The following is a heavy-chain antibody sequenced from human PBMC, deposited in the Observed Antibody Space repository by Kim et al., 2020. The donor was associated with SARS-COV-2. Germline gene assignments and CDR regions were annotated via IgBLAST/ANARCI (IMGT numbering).Heavy chain of an antibody. J-gene: IGHJ3*02. V-gene: IGHV3-43*01. Sequence: GGSLRLSCAASGFTFDDYTMHWVRQAPGKGLEWVSLISWDGGSTYYADSVKGRFTISRDNSKNSLYLQMNSLRTEDTALYYCAKEEEMATIYKGNAFDIWGQGTMVTVSS. CDR3: AKEEEMATIYKGNAFDI. CDR1: GFTFDDYT. CDR2: ISWDGGST. D-gene: IGHD5-12*01.